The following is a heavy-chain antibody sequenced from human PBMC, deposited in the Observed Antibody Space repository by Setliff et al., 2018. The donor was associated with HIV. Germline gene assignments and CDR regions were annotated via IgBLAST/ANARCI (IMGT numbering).Heavy chain of an antibody. Sequence: SETLSLTCTVSGGSINSHYWSWIRQSPGKGLEWIGYMYYSGSTNYNPSLKSRVTISLDTSKNQFSLKVNSVTAADTAKYFCARGTVSTSYYYYMDVWGKGTTVTVSS. CDR3: ARGTVSTSYYYYMDV. J-gene: IGHJ6*03. V-gene: IGHV4-59*11. CDR1: GGSINSHY. CDR2: MYYSGST. D-gene: IGHD4-4*01.